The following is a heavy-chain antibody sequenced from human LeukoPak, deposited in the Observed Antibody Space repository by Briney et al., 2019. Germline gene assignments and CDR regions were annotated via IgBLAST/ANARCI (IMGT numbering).Heavy chain of an antibody. D-gene: IGHD1-26*01. Sequence: ASVKVSCKASGGTFSSYAISWVRQAPGQGLEWMGGIIPIFGTANYAQKFQGGVTITTDESTSTAYMELSSLRSEDTAVYYCARSGASGALYYFDYWGQGTLVTVSS. CDR3: ARSGASGALYYFDY. J-gene: IGHJ4*02. CDR1: GGTFSSYA. V-gene: IGHV1-69*05. CDR2: IIPIFGTA.